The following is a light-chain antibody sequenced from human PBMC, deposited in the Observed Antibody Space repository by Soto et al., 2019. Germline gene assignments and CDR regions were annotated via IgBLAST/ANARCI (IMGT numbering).Light chain of an antibody. CDR2: EVS. J-gene: IGLJ3*02. Sequence: ALTQPASVSGSPGQSITISCTGTSSDVGGYNYVSWYQQHPGKAPKLMIYEVSNRPSGVSNRFSGSKSGNTASLTISGLQAEDEADYYCSSYTSGSTWVFGGGTKVTVL. V-gene: IGLV2-14*01. CDR3: SSYTSGSTWV. CDR1: SSDVGGYNY.